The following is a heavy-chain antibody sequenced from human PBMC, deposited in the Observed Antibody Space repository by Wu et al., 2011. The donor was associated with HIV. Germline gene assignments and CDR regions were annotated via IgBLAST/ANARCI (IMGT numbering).Heavy chain of an antibody. CDR3: ARDLGYGSGSYSYNFDY. Sequence: QVQLVQSGAEVKKPGSSVKVPCKASGGTFSSYAISWVRQAPGQGLEWMGRIIPIFGTANYAQKFQGRVTITADKSTSTAYMELSSLRSEDTAVYYCARDLGYGSGSYSYNFDYWGQGTLVTVSS. J-gene: IGHJ4*02. CDR1: GGTFSSYA. D-gene: IGHD3-10*01. CDR2: IIPIFGTA. V-gene: IGHV1-69*14.